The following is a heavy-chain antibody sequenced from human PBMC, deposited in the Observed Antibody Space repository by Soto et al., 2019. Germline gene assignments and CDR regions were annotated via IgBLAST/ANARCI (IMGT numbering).Heavy chain of an antibody. D-gene: IGHD3-22*01. Sequence: LSETLSLTCAVYGGSFSGYYWSWIRQPPGKGLEWIGEINHSGSTNYNPSLKSRVTISVDTSKNQFSLKLSSVTAADTAVYYCARGPYYYDSSGYYARPYYHYYDMDVWGQGTTVTVSS. CDR3: ARGPYYYDSSGYYARPYYHYYDMDV. J-gene: IGHJ6*02. CDR2: INHSGST. V-gene: IGHV4-34*01. CDR1: GGSFSGYY.